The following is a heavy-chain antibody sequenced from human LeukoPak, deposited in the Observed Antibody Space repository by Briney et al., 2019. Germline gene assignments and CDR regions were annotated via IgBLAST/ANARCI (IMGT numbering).Heavy chain of an antibody. CDR3: ARDGGYGDDRGDWFDP. V-gene: IGHV1-69*01. CDR2: IIPIFGTA. Sequence: PAASVKVSCKASGGTFSSYAISRVRQAPGQGLEWMGGIIPIFGTANYAQKFQGRVTITADESTSTAYMELSSLRSEDTAVYYCARDGGYGDDRGDWFDPWGQGTLVTVSS. J-gene: IGHJ5*02. CDR1: GGTFSSYA. D-gene: IGHD4-17*01.